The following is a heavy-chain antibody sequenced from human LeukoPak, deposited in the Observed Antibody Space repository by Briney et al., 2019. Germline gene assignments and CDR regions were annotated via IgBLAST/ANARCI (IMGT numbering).Heavy chain of an antibody. J-gene: IGHJ4*02. CDR1: GFTFSNAW. V-gene: IGHV3-15*07. Sequence: GGSLRLSCAASGFTFSNAWMTWVRQDPGKGLEWVGRLKSKTDGGTTDYAAPVKGRFTISRDDSKNTLYLQMNSLKTEDTAVYYCTTKKPPGFSEVIWGQGTLVTVSS. CDR2: LKSKTDGGTT. CDR3: TTKKPPGFSEVI. D-gene: IGHD3-16*02.